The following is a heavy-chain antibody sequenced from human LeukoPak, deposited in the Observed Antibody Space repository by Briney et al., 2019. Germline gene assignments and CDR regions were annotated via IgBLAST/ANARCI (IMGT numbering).Heavy chain of an antibody. V-gene: IGHV4-59*07. Sequence: PSDTLSLTCTVSGGSISSYYWSWLRQPPGKGLEWIGYIYYSGSTNYNPPLKSRVTISVDTSKNQFSLKLSSVTAADTAVYYCARGLGMATSDYWGQGTLVTVSS. CDR1: GGSISSYY. D-gene: IGHD5-24*01. CDR3: ARGLGMATSDY. CDR2: IYYSGST. J-gene: IGHJ4*02.